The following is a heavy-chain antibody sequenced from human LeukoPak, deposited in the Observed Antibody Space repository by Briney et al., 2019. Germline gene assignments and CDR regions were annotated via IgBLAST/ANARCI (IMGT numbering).Heavy chain of an antibody. V-gene: IGHV1-2*02. CDR1: GYTFTGYY. CDR3: AREEDGDLRFGY. Sequence: GASVKVSCKASGYTFTGYYMHWVRQAPGQGLEWMGWINPNSGGTNYAQKFQGRVTMTRDTSISTAYMELRSLRSDDTAVYYCAREEDGDLRFGYWGQGTLVTVSS. D-gene: IGHD4-17*01. CDR2: INPNSGGT. J-gene: IGHJ4*02.